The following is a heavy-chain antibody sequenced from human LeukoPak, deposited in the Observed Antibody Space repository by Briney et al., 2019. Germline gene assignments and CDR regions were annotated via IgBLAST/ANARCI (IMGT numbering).Heavy chain of an antibody. CDR1: GFTFSSYW. CDR2: IKQDESEK. Sequence: AGGSLRLSCAASGFTFSSYWMRWVRHAPGKGLECVANIKQDESEKYYVDSVKGRFTISRDNANNSLYLQMNSLRAEDTAVYYCARDKIEGPTKLDYWGQGILVTVSS. J-gene: IGHJ4*02. CDR3: ARDKIEGPTKLDY. D-gene: IGHD1-1*01. V-gene: IGHV3-7*01.